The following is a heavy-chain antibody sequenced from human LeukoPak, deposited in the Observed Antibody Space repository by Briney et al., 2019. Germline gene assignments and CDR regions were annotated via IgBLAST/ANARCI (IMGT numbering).Heavy chain of an antibody. V-gene: IGHV4-4*07. D-gene: IGHD6-19*01. CDR3: ARRGSSGWYVNWFDP. Sequence: SETLSLTCTVSGGSISSYYWSWIRQPAGKGLEWIGRIYTSGSTNYNPSLKSRVTMSVDTSKNQFSLKLSSVTAADTAVYYCARRGSSGWYVNWFDPWGQGTLVTVSS. J-gene: IGHJ5*02. CDR1: GGSISSYY. CDR2: IYTSGST.